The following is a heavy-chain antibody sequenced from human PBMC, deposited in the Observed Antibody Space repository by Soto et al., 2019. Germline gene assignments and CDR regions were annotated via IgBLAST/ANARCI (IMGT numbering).Heavy chain of an antibody. CDR1: GYTLNSNY. CDR3: ARGAMVRTVYDDYYGMDV. CDR2: INPSGGST. D-gene: IGHD3-10*01. V-gene: IGHV1-46*02. J-gene: IGHJ6*02. Sequence: ASAKVSCKASGYTLNSNYMEWVRQAHGQGLEWMGIINPSGGSTSDAQKFQGRVTMTRDTSTSTVYMELSSLRSEATAVYYCARGAMVRTVYDDYYGMDVWGQGTTDTVSS.